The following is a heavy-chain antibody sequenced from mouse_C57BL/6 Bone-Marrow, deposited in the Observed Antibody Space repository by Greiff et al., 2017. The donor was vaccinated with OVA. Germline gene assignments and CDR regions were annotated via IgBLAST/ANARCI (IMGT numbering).Heavy chain of an antibody. V-gene: IGHV5-15*01. CDR1: GFTFSDYG. CDR2: ISNLAYSI. Sequence: EVKLVESGGGLVQPGGSLKLSCAASGFTFSDYGMAWVRQAPRKGPEWVAFISNLAYSIYYADTVTGRFTISRENAKNTLYLEMSSLRSEDTAMYYCARNLVTHYYALDYWGQGTSVTVSS. D-gene: IGHD2-2*01. CDR3: ARNLVTHYYALDY. J-gene: IGHJ4*01.